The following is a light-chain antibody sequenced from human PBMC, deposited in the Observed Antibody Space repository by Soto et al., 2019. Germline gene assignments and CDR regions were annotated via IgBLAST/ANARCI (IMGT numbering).Light chain of an antibody. J-gene: IGKJ4*01. V-gene: IGKV3-20*01. CDR2: GAS. CDR3: QKYGSSPLP. CDR1: QSVSSSY. Sequence: EIVLTQSPGTMYLSPGERATLSCRASQSVSSSYLALYQQKPGQAPRLLIYGASSRATGIPDRFSGSGSGTDFTLTISRLEPEDFAVYYFQKYGSSPLPFGGGTKLEIK.